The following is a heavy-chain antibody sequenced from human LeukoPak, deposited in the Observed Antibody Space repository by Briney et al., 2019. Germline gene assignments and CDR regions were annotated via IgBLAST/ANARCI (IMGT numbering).Heavy chain of an antibody. D-gene: IGHD6-19*01. CDR3: ARAVSSGWYGD. CDR2: IGPAGDT. J-gene: IGHJ4*02. CDR1: GFTFNSYD. Sequence: GGSLRLSCAASGFTFNSYDMHWVRQATGKGLEWVSAIGPAGDTYYPGSVKGRFTISRENAKNSLYLQMNSLRAGDTAVYYCARAVSSGWYGDWGQGTLVTVSS. V-gene: IGHV3-13*01.